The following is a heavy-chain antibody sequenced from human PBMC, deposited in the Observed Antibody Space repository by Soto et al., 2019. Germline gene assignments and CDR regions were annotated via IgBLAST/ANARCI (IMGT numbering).Heavy chain of an antibody. D-gene: IGHD2-2*01. V-gene: IGHV1-3*01. J-gene: IGHJ5*02. CDR2: INAGNGNT. CDR1: GYTFTSYA. Sequence: ASVKVSCKASGYTFTSYAMHWVRQAPGQRLEWMGWINAGNGNTKYSQKFQGRVTITRDTSASTAYMELSSLRSEDTAVYYCARDKPAATGNWFDPWGQGTLVTVSS. CDR3: ARDKPAATGNWFDP.